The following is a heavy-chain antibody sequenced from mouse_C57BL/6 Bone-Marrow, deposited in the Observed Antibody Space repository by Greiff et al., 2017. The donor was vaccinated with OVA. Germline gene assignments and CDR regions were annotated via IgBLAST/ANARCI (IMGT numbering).Heavy chain of an antibody. J-gene: IGHJ2*01. CDR2: IDPENGDT. D-gene: IGHD3-3*01. CDR1: GFNIKDDY. Sequence: EVKLVESGAELVRPGASVKLSCTASGFNIKDDYMHWVKQRPEQGLEWIGWIDPENGDTEYASKFQGQATITADTSSNTAYLQLSSLTSEDTAVYYSTGTRFDYWGQGTTLTVSS. V-gene: IGHV14-4*01. CDR3: TGTRFDY.